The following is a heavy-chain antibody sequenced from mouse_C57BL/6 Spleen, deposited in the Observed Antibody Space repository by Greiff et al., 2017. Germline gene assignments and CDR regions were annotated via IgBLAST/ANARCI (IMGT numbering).Heavy chain of an antibody. Sequence: QVHVKQPGAELVKPGASVKLSCKASGYTFTSYWMHWVKQRPGQGLEWIGMIHPNSGSTNYNEKFKSKATLTVDKSSSTAYMQLSSLTSEDSAVYYCARDYGSYYYAMDYWGKGTSVTVSS. CDR1: GYTFTSYW. J-gene: IGHJ4*01. D-gene: IGHD1-1*01. V-gene: IGHV1-64*01. CDR3: ARDYGSYYYAMDY. CDR2: IHPNSGST.